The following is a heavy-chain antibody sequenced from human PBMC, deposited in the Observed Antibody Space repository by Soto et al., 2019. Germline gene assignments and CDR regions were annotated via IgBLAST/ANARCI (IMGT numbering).Heavy chain of an antibody. CDR1: GGSISTYY. Sequence: PSETLSLTCTVSGGSISTYYWRWIRQPLGKGLEWIGYVYYSVSTNCDPSLKSRVTISVDTSKNQFSLKLSSVTAADTAVYYCERGGQLNDYYYGMDVWGQGTTVTVSS. V-gene: IGHV4-59*01. J-gene: IGHJ6*02. CDR2: VYYSVST. CDR3: ERGGQLNDYYYGMDV.